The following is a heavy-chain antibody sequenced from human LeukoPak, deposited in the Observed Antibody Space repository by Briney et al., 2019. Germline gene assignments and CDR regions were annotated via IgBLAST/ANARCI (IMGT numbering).Heavy chain of an antibody. CDR2: INTDTGNP. Sequence: ASVKISCKASGYTFTSYDINWVRQATGQGLEWMGWINTDTGNPTYAQGFTGRFVFSLDTSVSTAYLQISSLKAEDTAVYYCARQVKGIAAAGPSYYFDYWGQGTLVTVSS. V-gene: IGHV7-4-1*02. CDR1: GYTFTSYD. D-gene: IGHD6-13*01. CDR3: ARQVKGIAAAGPSYYFDY. J-gene: IGHJ4*02.